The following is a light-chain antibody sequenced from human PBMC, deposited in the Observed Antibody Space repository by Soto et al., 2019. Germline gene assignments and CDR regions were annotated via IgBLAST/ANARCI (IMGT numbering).Light chain of an antibody. V-gene: IGLV1-51*01. CDR2: DNN. CDR3: GTWDSSLSAYV. Sequence: PPSVSAAPGQKVTISCSGSSSNIGNNYVSWYQQLPGTAPKLLIYDNNKRPSGIPDRFSDSKSGTSATLGITGLQTGDEADYYCGTWDSSLSAYVFGTGTKVTVL. J-gene: IGLJ1*01. CDR1: SSNIGNNY.